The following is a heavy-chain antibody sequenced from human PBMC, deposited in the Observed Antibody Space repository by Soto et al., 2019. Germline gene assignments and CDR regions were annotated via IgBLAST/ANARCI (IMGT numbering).Heavy chain of an antibody. J-gene: IGHJ4*02. CDR1: GYTFTDHG. CDR2: VSSYNVNT. Sequence: QVQLVQSGPEVKKPGASVTVSCKPSGYTFTDHGIDWVRQAPGQGLEGVGWVSSYNVNTNYAYNLKDRVIMTTDASTSTAYMELRGLRSDDTAVYYCAREVEGSYSPADFWGQGTPVTVSS. CDR3: AREVEGSYSPADF. D-gene: IGHD3-10*01. V-gene: IGHV1-18*01.